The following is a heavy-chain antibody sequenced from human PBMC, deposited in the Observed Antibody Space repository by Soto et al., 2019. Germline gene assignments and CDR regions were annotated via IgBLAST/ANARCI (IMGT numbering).Heavy chain of an antibody. Sequence: GGSLRLSCAASGFTFSTYAMTWVRQAPGKGLEWVSGISGNGDSTYYADSVKGRFTISRDNSKNTLYLQMNSLRAEDTAVYYCAKDLGYSYGHGCYWGQGTLVTVSS. CDR1: GFTFSTYA. V-gene: IGHV3-23*01. CDR3: AKDLGYSYGHGCY. J-gene: IGHJ4*02. D-gene: IGHD5-18*01. CDR2: ISGNGDST.